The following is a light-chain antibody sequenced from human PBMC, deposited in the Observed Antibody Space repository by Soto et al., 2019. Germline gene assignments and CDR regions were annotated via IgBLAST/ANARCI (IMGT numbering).Light chain of an antibody. CDR3: QSYGTILSGLYV. CDR1: SSDVGGYNY. J-gene: IGLJ1*01. Sequence: QSALTQPASVSGSPGQSITISCTGTSSDVGGYNYVSWYQQHPGKAPKLMIYEVSNRPSGVPDRFSVSKSGASASLAITGLRAEDEGDYICQSYGTILSGLYVFGSGTKLTVL. V-gene: IGLV2-14*01. CDR2: EVS.